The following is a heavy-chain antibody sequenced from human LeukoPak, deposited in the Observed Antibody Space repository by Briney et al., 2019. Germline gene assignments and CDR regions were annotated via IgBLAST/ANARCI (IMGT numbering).Heavy chain of an antibody. V-gene: IGHV3-30*04. Sequence: GGSLRLSCAASGFTFSTYAMNWVRQAPGKGLEWVAVISDDGRHNYYADSVKGRFTISRDNSKSTLYLQMNSLRAEDTAVYYCAHGWASYGSGSSEFFDYWGQGTLVTVSS. J-gene: IGHJ4*02. D-gene: IGHD3-10*01. CDR2: ISDDGRHN. CDR3: AHGWASYGSGSSEFFDY. CDR1: GFTFSTYA.